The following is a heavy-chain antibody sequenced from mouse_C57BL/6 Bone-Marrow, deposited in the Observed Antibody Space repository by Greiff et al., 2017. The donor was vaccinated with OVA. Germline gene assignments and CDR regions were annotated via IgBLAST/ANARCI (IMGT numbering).Heavy chain of an antibody. J-gene: IGHJ1*03. CDR3: ARQLRGNYWYFDV. Sequence: EVKVEESGGGLVQPGGSLKLSCAASGFTFSDYYMYWVRQTPEKRLEWVAYISNGGGSTYYPDTVKGRFTISRDNAKNTLYLQMSRLKSEDTAMYYCARQLRGNYWYFDVWGTGTTVTVSS. CDR1: GFTFSDYY. D-gene: IGHD2-1*01. V-gene: IGHV5-12*01. CDR2: ISNGGGST.